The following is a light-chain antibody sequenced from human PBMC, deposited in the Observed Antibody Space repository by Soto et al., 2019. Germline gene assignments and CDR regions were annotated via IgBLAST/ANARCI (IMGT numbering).Light chain of an antibody. J-gene: IGKJ2*03. Sequence: DIVLTQSPGTLSLSPGERATLSCRASQSLGTDYLAWYQQKPGQAPRLLIYDASRRATGIPVRFSGSGSGADFTLNISTLEPEDFAVYDWQQYAYSPPHSFGQGTKLEIK. CDR3: QQYAYSPPHS. V-gene: IGKV3-20*01. CDR2: DAS. CDR1: QSLGTDY.